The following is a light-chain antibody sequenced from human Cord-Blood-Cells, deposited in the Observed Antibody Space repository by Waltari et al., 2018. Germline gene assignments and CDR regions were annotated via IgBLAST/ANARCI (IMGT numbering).Light chain of an antibody. CDR1: SSDVGGYNY. V-gene: IGLV2-14*01. Sequence: QSALTQPASVSGSPGQSITISCTGTSSDVGGYNYVSWYQQHPGKAPKLMIYDVSKRPSGFSNRFSGSKSGNTASLTISGLQAEDEADYYCSSYTSSSTSWVFGGGTKLTVL. CDR3: SSYTSSSTSWV. CDR2: DVS. J-gene: IGLJ3*02.